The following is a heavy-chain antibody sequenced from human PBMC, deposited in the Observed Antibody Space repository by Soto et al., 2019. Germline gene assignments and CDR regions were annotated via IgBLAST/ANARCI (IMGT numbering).Heavy chain of an antibody. V-gene: IGHV5-10-1*01. CDR1: GYSFTSYW. D-gene: IGHD6-19*01. CDR2: IDPSDSYT. CDR3: ARRIEVAGRNNWFDP. J-gene: IGHJ5*02. Sequence: GESLKISCKGSGYSFTSYWISWVRQMPGKGLEWMGRIDPSDSYTNYSPSFQGHVTISADKSISTAYLQWSSLKASDTAMYYCARRIEVAGRNNWFDPWGQGTLVTVSS.